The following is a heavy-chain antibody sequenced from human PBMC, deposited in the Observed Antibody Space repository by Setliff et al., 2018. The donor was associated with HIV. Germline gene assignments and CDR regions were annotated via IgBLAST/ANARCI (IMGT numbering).Heavy chain of an antibody. CDR3: ARFLTYSSGLDY. V-gene: IGHV4-59*12. J-gene: IGHJ4*02. CDR2: IYYIGNT. CDR1: GGSISGYY. D-gene: IGHD6-19*01. Sequence: KPSETLSLTCTVSGGSISGYYWSWIRQPPGKGLEWIGYIYYIGNTNYNPSLKGRVTLSVDTSKNQFSLKLSSVAAADTAVYYCARFLTYSSGLDYWGQGTLVTVSS.